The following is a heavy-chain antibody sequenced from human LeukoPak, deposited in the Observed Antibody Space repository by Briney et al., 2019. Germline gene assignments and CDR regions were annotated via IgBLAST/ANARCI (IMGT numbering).Heavy chain of an antibody. Sequence: AGTLRLSCAASGFTFSSYSMNWVRQAPGKGLEWVSSISSSSSYIYYADSAKGRFTISRDNAKNSLYLQMNSLRAEDTAVYYCARDRRAYYYDSSGYYSLDYWGQGTLVTVSS. CDR3: ARDRRAYYYDSSGYYSLDY. V-gene: IGHV3-21*01. CDR1: GFTFSSYS. J-gene: IGHJ4*02. CDR2: ISSSSSYI. D-gene: IGHD3-22*01.